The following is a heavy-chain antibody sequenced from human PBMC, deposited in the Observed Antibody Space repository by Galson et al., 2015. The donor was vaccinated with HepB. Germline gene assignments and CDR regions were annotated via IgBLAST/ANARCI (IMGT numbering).Heavy chain of an antibody. CDR3: ARESRCSGWLHYDY. V-gene: IGHV3-13*01. D-gene: IGHD6-19*01. CDR2: IASSGNK. J-gene: IGHJ4*02. Sequence: SLRLSCAASGFTFSSYDLHWVRQIPGKGLEWVSAIASSGNKYYPASVMGRFTISTENAENSLSLQMNSLRAGDTAVYYCARESRCSGWLHYDYWGQGTPVTVSS. CDR1: GFTFSSYD.